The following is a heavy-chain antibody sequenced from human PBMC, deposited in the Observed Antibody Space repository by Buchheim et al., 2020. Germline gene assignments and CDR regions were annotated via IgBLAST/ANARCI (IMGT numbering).Heavy chain of an antibody. CDR3: ARDLVVAARSYYGMDV. J-gene: IGHJ6*02. CDR1: GFTFSSYA. CDR2: ISYDGSNK. Sequence: VQLLESGGGLVQPGGSLRLSCAASGFTFSSYAMHWVRQAPGKGLEWVAVISYDGSNKYYADSVKGRFTISRDNSKNTLYLQMNSLRAEDTAVYYCARDLVVAARSYYGMDVWGQGTT. V-gene: IGHV3-30-3*01. D-gene: IGHD2-15*01.